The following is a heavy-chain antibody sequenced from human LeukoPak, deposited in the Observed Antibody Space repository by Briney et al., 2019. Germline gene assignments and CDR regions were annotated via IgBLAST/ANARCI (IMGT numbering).Heavy chain of an antibody. CDR1: GFTFSTYA. D-gene: IGHD6-19*01. V-gene: IGHV3-23*01. CDR2: ISGSGSST. J-gene: IGHJ4*02. Sequence: PGGSLRLSCVASGFTFSTYAMGWVRQAPGKGLEWVSAISGSGSSTYYADSVKGRFTISRDNSKNTLYLQMNSLRAEDTAVYYCAKKAGPFDYWGQGTLVTVSS. CDR3: AKKAGPFDY.